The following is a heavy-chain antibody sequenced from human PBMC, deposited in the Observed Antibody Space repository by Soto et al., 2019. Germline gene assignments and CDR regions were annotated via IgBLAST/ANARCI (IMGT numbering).Heavy chain of an antibody. CDR3: ARDLRIWTGRGYFDY. Sequence: PSETLSLTCAVSGGSISSSNWWSWVRQPPGKGLEWIGEIYYSGSTNYNPSLKSRVTISVDKSKNQFSLKLSSVTAADTAVYYCARDLRIWTGRGYFDYWGQGTLVTVSS. CDR1: GGSISSSNW. D-gene: IGHD3-3*01. J-gene: IGHJ4*02. CDR2: IYYSGST. V-gene: IGHV4-4*02.